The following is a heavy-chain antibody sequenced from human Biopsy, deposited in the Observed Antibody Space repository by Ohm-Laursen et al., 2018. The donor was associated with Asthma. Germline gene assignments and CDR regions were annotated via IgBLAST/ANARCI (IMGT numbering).Heavy chain of an antibody. V-gene: IGHV1-69*13. Sequence: GASVTVSCKAPGGTFSNFAISWVRQAPGQGLEWLGGTMTVFGTTNYAQKFQGRVTITADESTSTAYMEVTSLRSEDTAIYYCARCQVGYSSGWSLLLKKIYYSGMDVWGQGTAVTVSS. D-gene: IGHD6-19*01. CDR2: TMTVFGTT. CDR3: ARCQVGYSSGWSLLLKKIYYSGMDV. CDR1: GGTFSNFA. J-gene: IGHJ6*02.